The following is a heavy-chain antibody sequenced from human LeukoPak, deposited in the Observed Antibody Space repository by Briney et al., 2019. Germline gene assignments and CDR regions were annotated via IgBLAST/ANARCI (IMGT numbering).Heavy chain of an antibody. V-gene: IGHV3-30*02. CDR1: GFTFSYYG. J-gene: IGHJ4*02. CDR3: ARAPGYSSGYFDY. D-gene: IGHD6-19*01. Sequence: GGSLRLSCAASGFTFSYYGMHWVRQAPGKGLEWVAFIRYDESKKFYGDSAKGRFTISRDNAKNSLYLQMNSLRAEDTAVYYCARAPGYSSGYFDYWGQGTLVTVSS. CDR2: IRYDESKK.